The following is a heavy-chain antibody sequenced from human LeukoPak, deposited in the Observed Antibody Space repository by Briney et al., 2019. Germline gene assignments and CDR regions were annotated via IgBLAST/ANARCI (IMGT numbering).Heavy chain of an antibody. CDR2: IFHSGSV. CDR3: ARAHGSGAYYYMDV. J-gene: IGHJ6*03. D-gene: IGHD3-10*01. CDR1: GYSISSSYF. Sequence: SETLSLTCIVSGYSISSSYFWGWVRQPPGKGLEWIGSIFHSGSVYYNPSLKSRVTISVDPSKNRFSLKLTSVTAADTAVYYCARAHGSGAYYYMDVWGKGTTVTISS. V-gene: IGHV4-38-2*02.